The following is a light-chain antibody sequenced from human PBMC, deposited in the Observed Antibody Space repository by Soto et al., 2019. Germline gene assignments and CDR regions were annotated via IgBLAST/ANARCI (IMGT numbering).Light chain of an antibody. V-gene: IGLV1-40*01. CDR3: QSYDSSLSGDV. CDR1: SSNIGAGYD. J-gene: IGLJ1*01. CDR2: GNS. Sequence: QSVLTQPPSVSGAPGQRVTISCSGSSSNIGAGYDVHWYQQLPGPAPKLLIYGNSNRPSGVPDRFSGSKSGTSAALAITGLQAEDEADYYCQSYDSSLSGDVFGTGTKLTVL.